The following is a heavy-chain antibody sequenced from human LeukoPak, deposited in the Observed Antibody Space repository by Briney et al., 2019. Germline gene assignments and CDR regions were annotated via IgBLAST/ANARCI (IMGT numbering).Heavy chain of an antibody. CDR1: GGSISSSNYY. V-gene: IGHV4-39*07. CDR3: ARFSPVTPGPDY. D-gene: IGHD3-10*01. CDR2: IYYRGST. Sequence: SETLSLTCIVSGGSISSSNYYWGWIRQPPGKGLEWIGSIYYRGSTYYNASVKSRVTISVDTSKNQFSLRLSSVTAADTAVYYCARFSPVTPGPDYWGPGTLVTVSS. J-gene: IGHJ4*02.